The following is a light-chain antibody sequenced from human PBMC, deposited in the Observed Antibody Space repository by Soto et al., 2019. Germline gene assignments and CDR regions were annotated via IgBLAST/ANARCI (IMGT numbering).Light chain of an antibody. CDR2: EVS. CDR1: SSDVGSYNL. J-gene: IGLJ1*01. CDR3: CSYAGSSTPYV. V-gene: IGLV2-23*02. Sequence: QSVLTQPASLSGSPGQSITISCTGTSSDVGSYNLVSWYQQHPGKAPKLMIYEVSKRPSGVSNRFSGSKSGNTASLTISELQAEDEADYYCCSYAGSSTPYVFGTGTKVTVL.